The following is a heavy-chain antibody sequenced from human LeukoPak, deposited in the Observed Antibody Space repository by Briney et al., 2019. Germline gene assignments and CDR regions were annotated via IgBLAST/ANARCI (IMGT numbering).Heavy chain of an antibody. CDR2: IYYSGST. V-gene: IGHV4-34*01. J-gene: IGHJ4*02. CDR1: GGSFSGYY. D-gene: IGHD2-21*01. Sequence: SETLSLTCAVYGGSFSGYYWSWIRQPPGKGLEWIGTIYYSGSTFYNPSLKSRVTVSVDTSKNQFSLKLSSVTATDTAVYYCARTPFPEHFDSWGQGSLVTVSS. CDR3: ARTPFPEHFDS.